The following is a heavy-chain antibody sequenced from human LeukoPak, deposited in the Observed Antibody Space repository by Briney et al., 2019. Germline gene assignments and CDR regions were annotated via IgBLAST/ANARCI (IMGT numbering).Heavy chain of an antibody. CDR2: ISGSGVTT. CDR3: AKDRDYYLVGFFDY. D-gene: IGHD3-10*01. Sequence: GGSLRLSCAASGFTFSSYAMSWVRQAPGKGLEWVSAISGSGVTTYYADSVKGRFTISRDNSKNTLYLQMNSLRAEDTALYYCAKDRDYYLVGFFDYWGQGTLVTVSS. V-gene: IGHV3-23*01. J-gene: IGHJ4*02. CDR1: GFTFSSYA.